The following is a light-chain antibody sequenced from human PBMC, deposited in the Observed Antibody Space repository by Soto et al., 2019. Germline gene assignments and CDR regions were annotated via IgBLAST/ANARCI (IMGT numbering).Light chain of an antibody. Sequence: EIAWTQSAGTMALSPGERATRFCWASQSVSSNLAWYQHKPGQTPRLLIYDTSTRATGLPARFSGSRSGTEFTLTINSLQSEDFAVYYCQRYNNWPLTFGGGTKVEIK. CDR2: DTS. J-gene: IGKJ4*01. V-gene: IGKV3-15*01. CDR1: QSVSSN. CDR3: QRYNNWPLT.